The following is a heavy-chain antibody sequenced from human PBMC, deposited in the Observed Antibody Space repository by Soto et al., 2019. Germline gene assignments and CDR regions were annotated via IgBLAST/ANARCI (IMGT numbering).Heavy chain of an antibody. D-gene: IGHD2-15*01. CDR3: AKDRGGYCSGISCFPFDH. V-gene: IGHV3-30*18. CDR1: GFTFSTYG. CDR2: ISYDGTNK. Sequence: LRLSCAASGFTFSTYGMHWVRQAPGKGLEWVAVISYDGTNKYYADSVKGRFTISRGNSKNTMYLQMNSLRAEETAMYYCAKDRGGYCSGISCFPFDHWGQGTRVTVSS. J-gene: IGHJ4*02.